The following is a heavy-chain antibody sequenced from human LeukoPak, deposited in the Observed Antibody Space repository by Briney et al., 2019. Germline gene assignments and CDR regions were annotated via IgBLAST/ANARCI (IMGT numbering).Heavy chain of an antibody. J-gene: IGHJ4*02. CDR2: IKLDGSEK. D-gene: IGHD3-3*01. Sequence: GGSLRLSCVASGFTLGKYWMSWVRQAPGKGLEWVANIKLDGSEKNYVDSVKGRFTISRDNTKNSLYLQMNSLRVEDTAVFYCARDQYDSWSRRGNFDSWGQGTLVIVSS. CDR3: ARDQYDSWSRRGNFDS. CDR1: GFTLGKYW. V-gene: IGHV3-7*03.